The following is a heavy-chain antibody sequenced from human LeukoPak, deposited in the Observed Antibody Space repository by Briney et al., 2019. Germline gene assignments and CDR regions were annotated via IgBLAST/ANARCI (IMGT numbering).Heavy chain of an antibody. D-gene: IGHD3-10*01. CDR3: AKQGGTWVPGS. CDR1: GFTFTNYA. Sequence: GGSLRLSCTASGFTFTNYALAWVRQAPGKGLEWVSAIRSGGSETYYSDSVKGRFIIAGDTSKSTLYLQMNSLTAADTAVYYCAKQGGTWVPGSWGQGTLVIVSS. CDR2: IRSGGSET. J-gene: IGHJ4*02. V-gene: IGHV3-23*01.